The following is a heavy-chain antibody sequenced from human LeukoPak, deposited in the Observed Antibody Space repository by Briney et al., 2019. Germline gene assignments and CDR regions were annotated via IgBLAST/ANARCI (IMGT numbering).Heavy chain of an antibody. CDR2: IYYSGST. J-gene: IGHJ4*02. CDR3: ARGYCSGGSCPFDY. CDR1: GGSTGSDY. V-gene: IGHV4-59*01. Sequence: SETLSLTCAISGGSTGSDYWSWIRQPPGKGLEWIGYIYYSGSTNYNPSLKSRVTISVDTSKNQFSLKLSSVTAADTAVYYCARGYCSGGSCPFDYWGQGTLVTVSS. D-gene: IGHD2-15*01.